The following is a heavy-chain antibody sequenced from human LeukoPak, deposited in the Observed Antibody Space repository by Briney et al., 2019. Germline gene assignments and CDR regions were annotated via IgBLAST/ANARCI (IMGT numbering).Heavy chain of an antibody. V-gene: IGHV3-7*02. Sequence: GGSLRLSCAASGFTFSSYWMSWVRQAPGKGLEWVANIKEDGSEKYYVDSVKGRFTISRDNSKNTLYLQMNSLRAEDTAVYYCARGWGSFDYWGQGTLVTVSS. CDR2: IKEDGSEK. J-gene: IGHJ4*02. CDR1: GFTFSSYW. CDR3: ARGWGSFDY. D-gene: IGHD7-27*01.